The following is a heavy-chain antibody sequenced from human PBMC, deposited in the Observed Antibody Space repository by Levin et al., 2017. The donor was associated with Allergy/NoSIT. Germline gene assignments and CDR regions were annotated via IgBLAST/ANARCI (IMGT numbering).Heavy chain of an antibody. Sequence: GESLKISCKASGYTFTSYGISWVRQAPGQGLEWMGWISAYNGNTNYAQKLQGRVTMTTDTSTSTAYMELRSLRSDDTAVYYCARDTLLWFGEYNPIRYYYYGMDVWGQGTTVTVSS. CDR1: GYTFTSYG. V-gene: IGHV1-18*01. CDR2: ISAYNGNT. CDR3: ARDTLLWFGEYNPIRYYYYGMDV. J-gene: IGHJ6*02. D-gene: IGHD3-10*01.